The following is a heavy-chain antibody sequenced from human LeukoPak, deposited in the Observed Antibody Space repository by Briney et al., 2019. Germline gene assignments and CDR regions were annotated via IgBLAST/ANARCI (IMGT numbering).Heavy chain of an antibody. J-gene: IGHJ4*02. CDR3: AKDRRPTTVVTYPSD. D-gene: IGHD4-11*01. CDR1: GFTFSSYA. CDR2: LSGSGSNT. Sequence: PGGSLRLSCAASGFTFSSYAMSWVRQAPGKGLEWVSALSGSGSNTYYADSVEGRFTISRDNSKNTLYLQMNSLRAEDTAVYYCAKDRRPTTVVTYPSDWGQGTLVTVSS. V-gene: IGHV3-23*01.